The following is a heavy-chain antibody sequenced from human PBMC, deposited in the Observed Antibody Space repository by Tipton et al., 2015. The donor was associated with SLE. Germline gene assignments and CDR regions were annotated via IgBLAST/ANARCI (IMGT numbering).Heavy chain of an antibody. CDR2: IYSGGST. CDR3: ARDSDYDFWRGHLDAFDM. D-gene: IGHD3-3*01. V-gene: IGHV3-53*05. J-gene: IGHJ3*02. Sequence: SLRLSCAASGFTFTDYAMSWVRQAPGKGPEWVSVIYSGGSTSYADFVRGRFTISRDSLKNTVYLQMNSLRAEDTAMYFCARDSDYDFWRGHLDAFDMWGQGTMVTVSS. CDR1: GFTFTDYA.